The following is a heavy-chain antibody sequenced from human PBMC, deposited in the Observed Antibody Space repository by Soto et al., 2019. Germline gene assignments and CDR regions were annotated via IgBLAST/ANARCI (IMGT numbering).Heavy chain of an antibody. Sequence: PXLGNPSQTLTLTCTFPGFSISTSGVGVGWIRQPPGNALEWLALIYWNDDKRYSPSLKSRLTITKDTSKNQVVLTMTNMDPVDTATYHCEQRRSPYGMDVWGQGTTVTVSS. CDR3: EQRRSPYGMDV. CDR2: IYWNDDK. CDR1: GFSISTSGVG. V-gene: IGHV2-5*01. J-gene: IGHJ6*02. D-gene: IGHD2-15*01.